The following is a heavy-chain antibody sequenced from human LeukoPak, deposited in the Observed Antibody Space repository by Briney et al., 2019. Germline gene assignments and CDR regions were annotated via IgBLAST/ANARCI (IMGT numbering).Heavy chain of an antibody. CDR3: ARLIYFYYYMDV. J-gene: IGHJ6*03. CDR2: IYYSGTT. V-gene: IGHV4-39*01. CDR1: GGSTSSGSYH. Sequence: SETLSLTCTVSGGSTSSGSYHWGWIRQPPGKGLEWIGSIYYSGTTYYNPSLKSRVTISVDTSKNQFSLKLSSVTAADTALYYCARLIYFYYYMDVWGKGTTVTVSS.